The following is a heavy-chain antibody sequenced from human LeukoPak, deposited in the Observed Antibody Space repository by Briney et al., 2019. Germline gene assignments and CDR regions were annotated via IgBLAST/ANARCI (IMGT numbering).Heavy chain of an antibody. D-gene: IGHD6-19*01. J-gene: IGHJ6*02. CDR3: ARDSAVNSSGWLYYYYGMDV. CDR1: GFTFSNYA. CDR2: IYSGGST. Sequence: GGSLRLSCAASGFTFSNYAMSWVRQAPGKGLEWVSVIYSGGSTYYADSVKGRFTISRDNSKNTLYLQMNSLRAEDTAVYYCARDSAVNSSGWLYYYYGMDVWGQGTTVTVSS. V-gene: IGHV3-53*01.